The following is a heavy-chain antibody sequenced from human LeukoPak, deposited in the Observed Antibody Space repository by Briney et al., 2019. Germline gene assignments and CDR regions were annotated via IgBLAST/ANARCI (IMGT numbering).Heavy chain of an antibody. J-gene: IGHJ3*02. V-gene: IGHV3-23*01. Sequence: GGSLRLSCAASGFTFSSYAMSWVRQAPGKGLEWASAISGSGGSTYYADSVKGRFTISRDNSKNTLYLQMNSLRAADTAVYYCAKVRQDIVVVPALYAFDIWGQGTMVTVSS. CDR3: AKVRQDIVVVPALYAFDI. D-gene: IGHD2-2*01. CDR1: GFTFSSYA. CDR2: ISGSGGST.